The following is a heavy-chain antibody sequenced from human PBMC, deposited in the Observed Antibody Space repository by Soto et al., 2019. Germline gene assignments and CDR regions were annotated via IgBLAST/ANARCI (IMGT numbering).Heavy chain of an antibody. V-gene: IGHV4-39*01. Sequence: PSETLSLTCTVSGGSISSSSYYWGWIRQPPGKGLEWIGSIYYSGSTYYNPSLKSRVTISVDMSKNQFSLKLSSVTAADTAVYYCARHPHGIAVAGTGGNWFDPWGQGTLVTVSS. CDR3: ARHPHGIAVAGTGGNWFDP. J-gene: IGHJ5*02. D-gene: IGHD6-19*01. CDR2: IYYSGST. CDR1: GGSISSSSYY.